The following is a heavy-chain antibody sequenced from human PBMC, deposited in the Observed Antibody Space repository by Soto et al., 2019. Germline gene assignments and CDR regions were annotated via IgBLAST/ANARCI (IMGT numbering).Heavy chain of an antibody. CDR1: GDTFTSYG. V-gene: IGHV1-18*01. Sequence: ASVKVSCKSCGDTFTSYGISWVGQATGKGLEWMGWMSAYNGNTKYAQKFQGRVTMTTDTATSTVYMEVRSLRSDDTAVYYCARDAAAGLNDYWGQGTLVTVSS. D-gene: IGHD6-13*01. CDR3: ARDAAAGLNDY. J-gene: IGHJ4*02. CDR2: MSAYNGNT.